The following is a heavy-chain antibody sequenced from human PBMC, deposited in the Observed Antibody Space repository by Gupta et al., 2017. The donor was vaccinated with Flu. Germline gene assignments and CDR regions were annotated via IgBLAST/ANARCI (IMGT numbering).Heavy chain of an antibody. J-gene: IGHJ4*02. Sequence: AVYGGSFSGYYWSWIRQPPGKGLEWIGEINHSGSTNYNPSLKSRVTISVDTSKNQFSLKLSSVTAADTAVYYCARDRLDYWGQGTLVTVSS. CDR2: INHSGST. CDR3: ARDRLDY. V-gene: IGHV4-34*01. CDR1: GGSFSGYY.